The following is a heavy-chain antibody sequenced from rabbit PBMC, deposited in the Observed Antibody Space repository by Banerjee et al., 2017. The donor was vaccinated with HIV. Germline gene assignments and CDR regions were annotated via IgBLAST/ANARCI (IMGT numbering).Heavy chain of an antibody. D-gene: IGHD8-1*01. CDR3: AGGSYYIGLNL. CDR1: GFSFSNKYV. Sequence: QQQLEESGGGLVKPEGSLTLSCTASGFSFSNKYVMCWVRQAPGKGLEWIACINTSSGNTYYASWAKGRFTISKTASTTVTLQMTSLTAADTATYFCAGGSYYIGLNLWGPGTIVTVS. CDR2: INTSSGNT. J-gene: IGHJ4*01. V-gene: IGHV1S45*01.